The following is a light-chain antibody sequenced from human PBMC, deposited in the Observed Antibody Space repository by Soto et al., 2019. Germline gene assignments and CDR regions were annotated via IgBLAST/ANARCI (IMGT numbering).Light chain of an antibody. CDR3: QQYSSSVTYT. CDR1: QSVGNNY. V-gene: IGKV3-20*01. J-gene: IGKJ2*01. Sequence: EFVLTQSPDTLSLSPGERATLSCRASQSVGNNYLAWYQEKPGQAPRLLIYGASSRATAIPDRFSGSGSGTDFTLTISRLEPEDFALYYCQQYSSSVTYTFGQGTKLEIK. CDR2: GAS.